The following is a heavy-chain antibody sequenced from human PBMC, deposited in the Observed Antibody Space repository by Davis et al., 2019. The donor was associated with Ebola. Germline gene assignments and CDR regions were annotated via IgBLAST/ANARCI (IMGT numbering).Heavy chain of an antibody. J-gene: IGHJ4*02. V-gene: IGHV4-59*01. D-gene: IGHD6-13*01. CDR3: ARGYSSSWDEFDC. Sequence: GSLRLSCTVSGGSISSYYWSWIRQPPGKGLEWIGYINYSGSTNYNPSLKSRITISVDTSKNQFSLKLSSVTAADTAVYYCARGYSSSWDEFDCWGQGTLVTVSS. CDR2: INYSGST. CDR1: GGSISSYY.